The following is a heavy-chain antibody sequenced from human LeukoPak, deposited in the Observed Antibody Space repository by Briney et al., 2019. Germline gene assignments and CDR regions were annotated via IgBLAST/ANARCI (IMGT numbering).Heavy chain of an antibody. CDR3: ARGRALGYYGMDV. V-gene: IGHV3-21*01. Sequence: GGSLRLSCAASGFTFSSYSMNWVRQAPGRGLEWVSSISSSSSYIYYADSVKGRFTISRDNAKNSLYLQMNSLRAEDTAVYYCARGRALGYYGMDVWGQGTTVTVSS. CDR1: GFTFSSYS. CDR2: ISSSSSYI. J-gene: IGHJ6*02.